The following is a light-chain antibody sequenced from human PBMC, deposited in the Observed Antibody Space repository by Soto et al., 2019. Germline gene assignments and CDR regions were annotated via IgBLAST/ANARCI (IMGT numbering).Light chain of an antibody. CDR1: QGINSY. Sequence: DIQMTQSPSVMSASVGDRVTITCRASQGINSYLAWFQQKPGKLPQRLNSAASDLESGVPSRFSVSGFVTEFTLTISGLQSEDCATYYCLQYSGYVPAFGGGTKVEIK. V-gene: IGKV1-17*03. CDR3: LQYSGYVPA. CDR2: AAS. J-gene: IGKJ4*01.